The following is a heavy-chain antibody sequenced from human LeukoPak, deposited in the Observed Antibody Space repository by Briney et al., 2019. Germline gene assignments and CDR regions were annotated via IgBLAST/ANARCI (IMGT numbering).Heavy chain of an antibody. CDR1: GFTFSDYG. Sequence: GGSLRLSCEASGFTFSDYGMHWVRQAPGKGLEWVAVISYDGTDISYADSVKGRFIISRDNSKNTLYLQMNTLITEDTAVFYCAKDRGARIRAFDYWGQGTLVTVSS. CDR2: ISYDGTDI. CDR3: AKDRGARIRAFDY. D-gene: IGHD3-10*01. J-gene: IGHJ4*02. V-gene: IGHV3-30*18.